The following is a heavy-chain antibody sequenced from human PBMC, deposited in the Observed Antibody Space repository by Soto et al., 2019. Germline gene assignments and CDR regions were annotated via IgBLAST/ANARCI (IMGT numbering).Heavy chain of an antibody. CDR3: ARDGYYDSSGYRSDVDY. CDR1: GYTFTSYG. D-gene: IGHD3-22*01. V-gene: IGHV1-18*01. CDR2: ISAYNGNT. Sequence: QVQLVQSGAEVKKPGASVKVSCKASGYTFTSYGISWVRQAPGQGLEWMGWISAYNGNTNYAQKLQGRVTMTTDTYTSTAYMELRSLRSDDKAVYYCARDGYYDSSGYRSDVDYWGQGTLVTGSS. J-gene: IGHJ4*02.